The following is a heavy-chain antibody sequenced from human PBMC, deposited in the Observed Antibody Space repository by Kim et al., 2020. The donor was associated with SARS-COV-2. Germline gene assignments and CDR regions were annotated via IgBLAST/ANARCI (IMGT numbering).Heavy chain of an antibody. CDR1: GFSFSNYW. J-gene: IGHJ5*01. CDR3: ARPLTGVRDWLDS. V-gene: IGHV3-74*01. CDR2: IKTDGSDT. D-gene: IGHD3-3*01. Sequence: GGSLRLSCAASGFSFSNYWMHWVRQAPGKGLVWVSRIKTDGSDTSYADSVKGRSTISRDNATSTPYLQLNSLRVEDTAVYYCARPLTGVRDWLDSWGQGT.